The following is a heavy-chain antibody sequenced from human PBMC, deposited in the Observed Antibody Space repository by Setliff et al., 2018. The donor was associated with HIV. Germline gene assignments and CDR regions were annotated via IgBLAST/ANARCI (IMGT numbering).Heavy chain of an antibody. D-gene: IGHD3-22*01. CDR1: GVTISSHF. CDR2: MHTSGNT. Sequence: SETLSLTCSVSGVTISSHFWTRIRQPAGKGLEWIGRMHTSGNTNYNPSLKSRVTMPVDTSKNQFSLQLTSVTAADTAVYYCARQWAGYYYDSSEYYTGNGFDMWGQGTMVTVSS. J-gene: IGHJ3*02. V-gene: IGHV4-4*07. CDR3: ARQWAGYYYDSSEYYTGNGFDM.